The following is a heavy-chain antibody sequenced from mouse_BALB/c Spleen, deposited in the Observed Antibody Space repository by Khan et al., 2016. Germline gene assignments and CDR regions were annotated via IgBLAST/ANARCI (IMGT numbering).Heavy chain of an antibody. CDR3: ARRSYGHWYFDV. V-gene: IGHV14-3*02. CDR1: GFNIKDTY. D-gene: IGHD1-2*01. J-gene: IGHJ1*01. CDR2: IDPANGNT. Sequence: VQLKQSGAELVKPGASVKLSCTASGFNIKDTYMHWVKQRPEQGLEWIGRIDPANGNTKYDPKFQGKATITADTSYNTAYLQLSSLTSEDTAVYYSARRSYGHWYFDVWGAGTTVTVSS.